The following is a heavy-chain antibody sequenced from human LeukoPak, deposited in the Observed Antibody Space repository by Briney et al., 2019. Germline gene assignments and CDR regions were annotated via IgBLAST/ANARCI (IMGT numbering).Heavy chain of an antibody. V-gene: IGHV4-34*01. CDR3: ARVDYYGSGSYSYYFDY. Sequence: PSETLSLTCAVYGGSFSGYYWSWIRQPPGKGLEWIGEINHSGSTYYNPSLKSRVTISVDRSKNQFSLKLSSVTAADTAVYYCARVDYYGSGSYSYYFDYWGQGTLVTVSS. CDR1: GGSFSGYY. J-gene: IGHJ4*02. D-gene: IGHD3-10*01. CDR2: INHSGST.